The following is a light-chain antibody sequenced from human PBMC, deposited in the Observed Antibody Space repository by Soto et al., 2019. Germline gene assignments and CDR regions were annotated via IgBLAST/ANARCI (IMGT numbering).Light chain of an antibody. CDR3: QQYDKWPRT. CDR1: QSVSSN. V-gene: IGKV3-15*01. CDR2: DAS. J-gene: IGKJ1*01. Sequence: EIVMTQSPATLSVSPGESATLSCRASQSVSSNLAWHQQKPGQAPRILMYDASTRATGISARFSGSGSGTDFTLTISNLQSEDFAVYHCQQYDKWPRTFGQGTKVDIK.